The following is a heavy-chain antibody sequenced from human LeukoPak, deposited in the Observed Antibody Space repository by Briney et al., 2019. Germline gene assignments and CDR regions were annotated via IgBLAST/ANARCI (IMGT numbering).Heavy chain of an antibody. V-gene: IGHV1-69*05. J-gene: IGHJ4*02. CDR1: GGTFSSYA. CDR3: ARSRSPYYDILTGLYYFDY. D-gene: IGHD3-9*01. CDR2: IIPIFGTA. Sequence: GASVKVSCKASGGTFSSYAISWVRQAPGQGLEWMGGIIPIFGTANYAQMFQGRVTITTDESTSIAYMELSSLRSEDTAVYYCARSRSPYYDILTGLYYFDYWGQGTLVTVSS.